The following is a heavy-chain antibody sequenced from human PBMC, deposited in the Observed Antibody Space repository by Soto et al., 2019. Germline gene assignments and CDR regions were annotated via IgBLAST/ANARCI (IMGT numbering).Heavy chain of an antibody. CDR2: NNHSGST. V-gene: IGHV4-34*01. CDR1: GGSFSGYY. Sequence: QVQLQQWGAGLLKPSETLSLTCAVYGGSFSGYYWSWIRQPPGKGLECIGENNHSGSTNYNPSHKSRLTISVDSSKNQFSLKLSSVTAADTPVYYCAILAAAGPRPPNAYWGQGPLVTVSS. J-gene: IGHJ4*02. CDR3: AILAAAGPRPPNAY. D-gene: IGHD6-13*01.